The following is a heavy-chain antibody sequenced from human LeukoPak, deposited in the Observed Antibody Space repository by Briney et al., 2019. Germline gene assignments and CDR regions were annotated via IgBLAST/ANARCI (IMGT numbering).Heavy chain of an antibody. CDR1: GGSISSSNW. J-gene: IGHJ3*02. D-gene: IGHD1-26*01. CDR3: ASFEWELLAAFDI. Sequence: PSGTLSLTCAVSGGSISSSNWWSWVRQPPGKGLEWIGEIYHSGSTNYNPSLKSRVTISVDKSKNQFSLKLSSVTAADTAVYYCASFEWELLAAFDIWGQGTMVTVSS. V-gene: IGHV4-4*02. CDR2: IYHSGST.